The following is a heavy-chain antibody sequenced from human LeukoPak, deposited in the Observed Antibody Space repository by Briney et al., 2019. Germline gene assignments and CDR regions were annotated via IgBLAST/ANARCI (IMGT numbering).Heavy chain of an antibody. J-gene: IGHJ4*02. D-gene: IGHD2-2*01. CDR3: ARDEGGQLNYFDY. CDR2: IYYSGST. V-gene: IGHV4-61*01. Sequence: SETLSLTCSVSGGSISSSSYYWGWIRQPPGKGLEWIGYIYYSGSTNYNPSLKSRVTISVDTSKSQFSLKLSSVTAADTAVYYCARDEGGQLNYFDYWGQGTLVTVSS. CDR1: GGSISSSSYY.